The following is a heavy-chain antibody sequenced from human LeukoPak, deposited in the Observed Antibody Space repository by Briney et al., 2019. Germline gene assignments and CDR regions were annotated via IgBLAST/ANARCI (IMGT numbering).Heavy chain of an antibody. Sequence: PGRSLRLSCAASGFTFSSYAMHWVRQAPGKGLEWVAVISYDGSNKYHANSVKGRFTISRDNSKNTLYLQMNSLRAEDTAVYYCARARSGSYYYFDYWGQGTLVTVSS. CDR1: GFTFSSYA. J-gene: IGHJ4*02. CDR3: ARARSGSYYYFDY. V-gene: IGHV3-30-3*01. D-gene: IGHD1-26*01. CDR2: ISYDGSNK.